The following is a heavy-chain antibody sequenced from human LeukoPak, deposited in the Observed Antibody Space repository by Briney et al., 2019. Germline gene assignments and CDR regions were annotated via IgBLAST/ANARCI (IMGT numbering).Heavy chain of an antibody. CDR3: ASAGRYYDSPNWFDP. V-gene: IGHV4-30-4*08. CDR1: GGSISSGDYY. J-gene: IGHJ5*02. CDR2: IYYSGST. D-gene: IGHD3-22*01. Sequence: TSETLSLTCTVSGGSISSGDYYWRWIRQPPGKGLEWIGYIYYSGSTYYNPSLKSRVTISVDTSKNQFSLKLSSVTAADTAVYYCASAGRYYDSPNWFDPWGQGTLVTVSS.